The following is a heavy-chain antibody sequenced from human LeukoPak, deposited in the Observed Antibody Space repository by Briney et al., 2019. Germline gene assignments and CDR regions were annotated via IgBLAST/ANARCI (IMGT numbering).Heavy chain of an antibody. CDR2: TRNKANSYTT. CDR1: GFTFSDHY. V-gene: IGHV3-72*01. Sequence: GGSLRLSCAASGFTFSDHYMDWVRQAPGKGLEGVGRTRNKANSYTTEYAASVKGRFIISRDDSKNSLYLQMNSLKTEDTAVYYCTISYCGDDCYAFDVWGQGTMVTVSS. J-gene: IGHJ3*01. D-gene: IGHD2-21*02. CDR3: TISYCGDDCYAFDV.